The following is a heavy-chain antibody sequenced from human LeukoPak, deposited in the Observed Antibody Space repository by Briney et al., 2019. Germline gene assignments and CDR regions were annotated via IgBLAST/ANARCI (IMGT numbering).Heavy chain of an antibody. V-gene: IGHV1-18*01. CDR1: GYTFTSYG. Sequence: GASVKVSCKASGYTFTSYGISWVRQAPGQGLEWMGWISAYNGNTNYAQKLQGRVTMTTDTSTSTAYMELRSLRSDDTAVYYCAREWTYTSMGMVATSSDYWGQGTLVTVSS. CDR2: ISAYNGNT. D-gene: IGHD5-12*01. CDR3: AREWTYTSMGMVATSSDY. J-gene: IGHJ4*02.